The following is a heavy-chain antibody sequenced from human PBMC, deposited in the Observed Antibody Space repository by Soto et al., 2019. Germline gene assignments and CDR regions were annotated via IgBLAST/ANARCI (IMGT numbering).Heavy chain of an antibody. CDR2: ISDSGGTS. V-gene: IGHV3-23*01. CDR1: GFIFSNYV. J-gene: IGHJ4*02. CDR3: AKDLSYDLWSGPEDY. D-gene: IGHD3-3*01. Sequence: GGSLRLSCAASGFIFSNYVMSWVRQAPGKGLEWVSSISDSGGTSYYADSVKGRFTISRDNSKNTLYLQMNSLRAEDTAIYYCAKDLSYDLWSGPEDYWGQGTLVTVSS.